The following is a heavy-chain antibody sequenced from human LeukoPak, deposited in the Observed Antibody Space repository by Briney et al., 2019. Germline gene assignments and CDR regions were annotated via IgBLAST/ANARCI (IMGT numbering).Heavy chain of an antibody. Sequence: SETLSLTCTVSGGSISSYYWSWIRQPPGKGLEWIGYIYYTGSTNYKPSLKSRVTISVDTSKNQFSLKLSSVTAADTAVYYCARGRNYDSSGYYWWYFDYWGQGSLVTVSS. D-gene: IGHD3-22*01. CDR1: GGSISSYY. CDR3: ARGRNYDSSGYYWWYFDY. CDR2: IYYTGST. V-gene: IGHV4-59*01. J-gene: IGHJ4*02.